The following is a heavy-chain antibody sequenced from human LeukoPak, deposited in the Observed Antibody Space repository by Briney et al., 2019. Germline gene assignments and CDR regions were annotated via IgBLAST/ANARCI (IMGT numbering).Heavy chain of an antibody. CDR1: GFTLSSYA. CDR3: TRGRGSYSLDY. Sequence: GRSLRLSCAASGFTLSSYAMHCVRQAPGKGLEWGAIISYDGSNEHYADSVKGRFTIYRDNSKNTLYLQMNSLRAEDTAIYYCTRGRGSYSLDYWGRGTLVTVSS. V-gene: IGHV3-30*01. D-gene: IGHD1-26*01. CDR2: ISYDGSNE. J-gene: IGHJ4*02.